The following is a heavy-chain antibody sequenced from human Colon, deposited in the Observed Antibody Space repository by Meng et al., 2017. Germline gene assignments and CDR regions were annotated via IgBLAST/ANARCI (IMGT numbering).Heavy chain of an antibody. D-gene: IGHD7-27*01. Sequence: GQLQASGPGLLRPSGTRPLTCTVSGASVSDTNYAWSWIRQPPGKGLEWIGYGSTNHNPSLKSRVTISVDTSKNQFSLTLNSVTAADTAVYYCARDNWGSLDYWGQGTLVTVSS. J-gene: IGHJ4*02. CDR3: ARDNWGSLDY. CDR1: GASVSDTNYA. V-gene: IGHV4-61*01. CDR2: GST.